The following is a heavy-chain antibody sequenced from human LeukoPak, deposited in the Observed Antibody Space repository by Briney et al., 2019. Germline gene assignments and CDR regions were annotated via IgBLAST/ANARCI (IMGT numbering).Heavy chain of an antibody. V-gene: IGHV3-23*01. J-gene: IGHJ4*02. CDR2: ISGSGGST. CDR3: ARGGIGSFDS. CDR1: GFTFSTCA. D-gene: IGHD6-13*01. Sequence: GGSLRLSCAASGFTFSTCAMGWVRQAPGKGLGWVSAISGSGGSTFYADSVKGRFTISRDNAKNTLFLQMNSLRADDTAVYYCARGGIGSFDSWGQGTLVSVSS.